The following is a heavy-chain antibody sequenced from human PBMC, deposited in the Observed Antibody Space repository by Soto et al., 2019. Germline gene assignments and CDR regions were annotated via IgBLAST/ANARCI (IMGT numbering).Heavy chain of an antibody. D-gene: IGHD3-10*01. CDR3: ARGPYGSGSYYLDY. J-gene: IGHJ4*02. CDR2: IYYSGST. V-gene: IGHV4-31*03. Sequence: SETLSLTCTVSGGSISSGGYYWSWIRQHPGKGLEWIGYIYYSGSTYYNPSLKSRVTISVDTSKNQFSLKLSSVTAADTAVYYCARGPYGSGSYYLDYWGQGTLVTVSS. CDR1: GGSISSGGYY.